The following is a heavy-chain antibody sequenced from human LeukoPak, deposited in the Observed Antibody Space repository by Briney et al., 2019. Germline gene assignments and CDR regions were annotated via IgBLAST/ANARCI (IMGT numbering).Heavy chain of an antibody. D-gene: IGHD3-3*01. CDR1: GGSFSSYY. CDR3: AMYNFWSGYYGDY. CDR2: VSYSGST. Sequence: SETLSLTCAVYGGSFSSYYWSWIRQPPGKGLEWIGYVSYSGSTNYNPSLKSRVTISEDTSKNHFSLKLSSVTAADTAVYYCAMYNFWSGYYGDYWGQGTLVTVSS. V-gene: IGHV4-59*01. J-gene: IGHJ4*02.